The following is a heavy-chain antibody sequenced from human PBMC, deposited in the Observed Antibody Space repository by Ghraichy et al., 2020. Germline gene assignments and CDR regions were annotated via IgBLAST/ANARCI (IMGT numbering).Heavy chain of an antibody. D-gene: IGHD3-9*01. Sequence: SETLSLTCTVSGGSISSYYWSWIRQPPGKGLEWIGYIYYSGSTNYNPSLKSRVTISVDTSKNQFSLKLSSVTAADTAVYYCARDNYYDILTGYSNWFDPWGQGTLVTVSS. V-gene: IGHV4-59*01. CDR3: ARDNYYDILTGYSNWFDP. J-gene: IGHJ5*02. CDR2: IYYSGST. CDR1: GGSISSYY.